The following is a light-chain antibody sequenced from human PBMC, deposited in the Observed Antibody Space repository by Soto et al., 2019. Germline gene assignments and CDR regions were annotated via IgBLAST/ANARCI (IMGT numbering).Light chain of an antibody. CDR2: EVT. CDR1: SSDFGTYNL. CDR3: CSYVHSSTLV. J-gene: IGLJ3*02. Sequence: QSVLTQPASVSGSPGQSITISCTETSSDFGTYNLVSWYQQHPGKAPKLMIYEVTKRPSGVSNRFSGSQSGNTASLTISGLQAEDEADYYCCSYVHSSTLVFGGGTKLTVL. V-gene: IGLV2-23*02.